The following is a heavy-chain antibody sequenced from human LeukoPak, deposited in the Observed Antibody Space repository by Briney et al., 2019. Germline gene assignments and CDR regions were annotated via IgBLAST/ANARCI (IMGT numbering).Heavy chain of an antibody. CDR3: ARRCRGLRFDY. D-gene: IGHD3-10*01. V-gene: IGHV4-38-2*01. CDR2: IYHSGST. CDR1: GYSISSGYY. Sequence: LETLSLTCAVSGYSISSGYYWGWTRQPPGKGMEWIGSIYHSGSTYYNPTLKSRVTISVGTSKNQFSQKLSSVTAADTDVYYYARRCRGLRFDYWGQGTLVTVSS. J-gene: IGHJ4*02.